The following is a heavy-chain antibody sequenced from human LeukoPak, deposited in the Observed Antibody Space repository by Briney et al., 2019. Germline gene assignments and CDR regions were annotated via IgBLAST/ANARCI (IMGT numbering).Heavy chain of an antibody. CDR2: ISSSSSTI. J-gene: IGHJ4*02. CDR1: GFTFSSYA. Sequence: GGSLRLSCAASGFTFSSYAMSWVRQAPGKGLEWVSYISSSSSTIYYADSVKGRFTISRDNAKNSLYLQMNSLRAEDTAVYYCARDLLSVGSGSYYIPSLGYWGQGTLVAVSS. V-gene: IGHV3-48*04. D-gene: IGHD3-10*01. CDR3: ARDLLSVGSGSYYIPSLGY.